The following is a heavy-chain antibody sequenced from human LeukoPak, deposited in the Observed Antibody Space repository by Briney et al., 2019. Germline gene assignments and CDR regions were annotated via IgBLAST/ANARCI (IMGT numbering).Heavy chain of an antibody. V-gene: IGHV3-7*05. D-gene: IGHD7-27*01. Sequence: PGGSLRLSCAASGFTFSSYWMHWVRQAPGEGLEWVANIKQDGSEKYYVDSVKGRFTISRDNAKNSLYLQMNSLRAEDTAVYYCARDGNWGSLRGAFDIWGQGTMVTVSS. J-gene: IGHJ3*02. CDR2: IKQDGSEK. CDR1: GFTFSSYW. CDR3: ARDGNWGSLRGAFDI.